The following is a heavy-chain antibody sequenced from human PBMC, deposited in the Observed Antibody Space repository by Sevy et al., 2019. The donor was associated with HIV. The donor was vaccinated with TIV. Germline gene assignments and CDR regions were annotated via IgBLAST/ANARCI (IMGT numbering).Heavy chain of an antibody. CDR2: VYHSGST. CDR1: GGSISAGSYY. J-gene: IGHJ5*02. V-gene: IGHV4-39*01. CDR3: ARSWGTLMVFGVNNGWFDT. Sequence: SETQSLTCTVSGGSISAGSYYWGWIRQPPGKGLEWIGSVYHSGSTYYSPSLKGRVSTFIDTSKNEFSLKLTSVTAADTAIYYCARSWGTLMVFGVNNGWFDTWGLGTLVTVSS. D-gene: IGHD3-3*01.